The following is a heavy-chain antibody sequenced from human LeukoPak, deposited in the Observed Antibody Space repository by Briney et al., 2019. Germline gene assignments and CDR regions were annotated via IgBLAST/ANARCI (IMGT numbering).Heavy chain of an antibody. CDR3: ARDLAAAGRGYYYYGMDV. Sequence: GGSLRLSCAASGFTFSSYSMNWVRQAPGKGLEWVSSISSSSSYIYYADSVKGRFTISRDNAKNSLYLQMNSLRAEDTAVYYCARDLAAAGRGYYYYGMDVWGQGTTVTVSS. CDR2: ISSSSSYI. CDR1: GFTFSSYS. V-gene: IGHV3-21*01. D-gene: IGHD6-13*01. J-gene: IGHJ6*02.